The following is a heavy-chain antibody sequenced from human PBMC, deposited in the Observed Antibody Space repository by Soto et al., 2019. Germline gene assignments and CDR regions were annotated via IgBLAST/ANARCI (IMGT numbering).Heavy chain of an antibody. J-gene: IGHJ3*02. V-gene: IGHV1-69*13. CDR2: IIPIFGTA. Sequence: ASVKVSCKASGGTFSSYAISWVRQAPGQGPEWMGGIIPIFGTANYAQKFQGRVTITADESTSTAYMELSSLRSEDTAVYYCARDRPDCSSTSCPNGDAFDIWRQGTMVTVSS. D-gene: IGHD2-2*01. CDR1: GGTFSSYA. CDR3: ARDRPDCSSTSCPNGDAFDI.